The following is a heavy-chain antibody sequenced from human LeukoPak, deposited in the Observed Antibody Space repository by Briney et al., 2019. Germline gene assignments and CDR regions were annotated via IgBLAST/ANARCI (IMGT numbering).Heavy chain of an antibody. D-gene: IGHD3-10*01. CDR1: GYIFANYG. J-gene: IGHJ4*02. CDR2: INTYNGNT. Sequence: ASVKVFCKASGYIFANYGFAWVRQAPGQGLEWMGWINTYNGNTKYSQKLQDRVTVTTDTSTSTAYMELRSLASDDTAVYYCAREPISSGTYYPRSDYWGQGTLVTVSS. V-gene: IGHV1-18*01. CDR3: AREPISSGTYYPRSDY.